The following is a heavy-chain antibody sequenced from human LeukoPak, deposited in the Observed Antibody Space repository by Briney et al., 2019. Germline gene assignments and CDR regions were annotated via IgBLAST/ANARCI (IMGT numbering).Heavy chain of an antibody. V-gene: IGHV3-23*01. D-gene: IGHD5-12*01. J-gene: IGHJ4*02. Sequence: GGSLRLSCAASGFAFTNYAMSWVRQAPGKGLEWVSSVSNTGNTFYADSVKGHFTISRDNSKNTLYLQMNSLRAEDTAIYYCAKERAGYSGYDPFDYWGQGTLAIVSS. CDR3: AKERAGYSGYDPFDY. CDR2: VSNTGNT. CDR1: GFAFTNYA.